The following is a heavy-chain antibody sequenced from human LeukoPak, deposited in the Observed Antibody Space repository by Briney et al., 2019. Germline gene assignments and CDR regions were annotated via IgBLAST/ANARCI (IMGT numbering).Heavy chain of an antibody. V-gene: IGHV3-64*01. Sequence: GGSLRLSCAASGFTFSFHAMHWVRQAPGKGLESVSAISSNGGHTYYANSVKGRFTISRDNSKNTLYLQMGSLRAEDMAIYFCAREDDGGSYDYWGQGTLVTVSS. CDR3: AREDDGGSYDY. CDR2: ISSNGGHT. J-gene: IGHJ4*02. D-gene: IGHD3-16*01. CDR1: GFTFSFHA.